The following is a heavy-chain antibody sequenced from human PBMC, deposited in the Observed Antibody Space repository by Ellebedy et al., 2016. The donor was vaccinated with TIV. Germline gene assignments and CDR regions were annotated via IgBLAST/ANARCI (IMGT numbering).Heavy chain of an antibody. CDR2: ISSDVTGP. J-gene: IGHJ4*02. D-gene: IGHD3-22*01. CDR3: ARGVLNSGYYPDK. V-gene: IGHV3-74*01. CDR1: GFTFSMYW. Sequence: GESLKISCVDSGFTFSMYWMHWVRQVPGKGLVWVSRISSDVTGPTYADSVRGRFTISRDNAKNTVYLQMHSLRVEETAVYYCARGVLNSGYYPDKWGPGTLVTVSS.